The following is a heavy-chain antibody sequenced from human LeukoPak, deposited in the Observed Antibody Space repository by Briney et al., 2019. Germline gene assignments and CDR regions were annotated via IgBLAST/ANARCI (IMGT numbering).Heavy chain of an antibody. CDR2: IYWDDDK. Sequence: SGPTLVNPTQTLTLTCTFSGFSLSTSGVGVGWIRQPPGKALEWLALIYWDDDKRYSPSLKSRLTLTKDTSKNRVVLTMTNMDPVDTATYYCAHRTLATRLFDYWGQGPWSPSPQ. V-gene: IGHV2-5*02. CDR1: GFSLSTSGVG. CDR3: AHRTLATRLFDY. J-gene: IGHJ4*02. D-gene: IGHD6-6*01.